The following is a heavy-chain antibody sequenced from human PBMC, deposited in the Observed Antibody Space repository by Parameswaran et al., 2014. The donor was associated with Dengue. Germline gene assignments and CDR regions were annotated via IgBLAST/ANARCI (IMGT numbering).Heavy chain of an antibody. CDR3: ARGGSGFSSGWTPY. CDR2: ISSSSSTI. Sequence: VRQAPGKGLECISYISSSSSTIHYADSVKGRFTISRDNAQNSLYLQMKSLRDEDTAVYYCARGGSGFSSGWTPYWGQGVLVTVSS. V-gene: IGHV3-48*02. J-gene: IGHJ4*02. D-gene: IGHD6-19*01.